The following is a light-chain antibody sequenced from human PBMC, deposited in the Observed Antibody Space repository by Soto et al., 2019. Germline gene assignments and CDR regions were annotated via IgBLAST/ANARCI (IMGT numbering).Light chain of an antibody. CDR3: QQYNSYSWT. Sequence: DIQMTPAPATLSASVGDRVTVTCRASQSISSWLAWYQQKPGKAPKLLIDDASSLESGVPSRFSGSGSGTEFTLTISSLQPDDFATYYCQQYNSYSWTFGQGTKVDIK. J-gene: IGKJ1*01. CDR1: QSISSW. CDR2: DAS. V-gene: IGKV1-5*01.